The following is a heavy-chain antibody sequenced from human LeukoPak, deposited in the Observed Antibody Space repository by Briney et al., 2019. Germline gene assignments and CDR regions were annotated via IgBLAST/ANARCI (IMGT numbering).Heavy chain of an antibody. V-gene: IGHV4-4*09. J-gene: IGHJ6*03. CDR3: ARRNHYFYYMDV. CDR1: GGSISSYY. Sequence: SETLSLTCTVSGGSISSYYWSWIRQSPVKGLEWIGYIFPSGSAYYNPSLESRVTISLDTSENQFSLTLTSVTAADTAVYYCARRNHYFYYMDVWGKGTTVTLSS. CDR2: IFPSGSA.